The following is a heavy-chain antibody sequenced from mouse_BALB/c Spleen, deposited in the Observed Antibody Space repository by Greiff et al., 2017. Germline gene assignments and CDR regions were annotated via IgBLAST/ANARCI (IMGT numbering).Heavy chain of an antibody. D-gene: IGHD2-14*01. V-gene: IGHV1-77*01. CDR2: IYPGSGST. CDR1: GYTFTDYV. Sequence: VQLQQSGPELVKPGASVKMSCKASGYTFTDYVISWVKQRTGQGLEWIGEIYPGSGSTYYNEKFKGKATLTADKSSNTAYMQLSSLTSEDSAVYCCASLWVRYWYFDVWGAGTTVTVSS. J-gene: IGHJ1*01. CDR3: ASLWVRYWYFDV.